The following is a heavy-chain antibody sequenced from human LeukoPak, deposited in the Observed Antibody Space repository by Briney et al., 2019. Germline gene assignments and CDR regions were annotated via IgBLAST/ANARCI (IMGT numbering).Heavy chain of an antibody. V-gene: IGHV4-4*07. Sequence: SETLSLTCTVSDDSLSRYYWSWVRQPAGKGLEWIGRLDTSGNTHYNPSLKSRVTMSVDTSKNQFSLKLSSVTAADTAVYYCARGVVAANLCFDYWGQGTLVTVSS. CDR1: DDSLSRYY. D-gene: IGHD2-15*01. CDR3: ARGVVAANLCFDY. J-gene: IGHJ4*02. CDR2: LDTSGNT.